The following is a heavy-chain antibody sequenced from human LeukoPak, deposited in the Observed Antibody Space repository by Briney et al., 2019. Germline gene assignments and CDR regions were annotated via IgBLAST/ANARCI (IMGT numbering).Heavy chain of an antibody. CDR3: ARAPITVAGSALWY. Sequence: ASVKVSCKASGYTFTSYGISWVRQAPGQGLEWMGWISAYNGSTNYAQKLQGRVTMTTDTSTSTAYMELRSLRSDDTAVYYCARAPITVAGSALWYWGQGTLVTVSS. D-gene: IGHD6-19*01. V-gene: IGHV1-18*01. J-gene: IGHJ4*02. CDR1: GYTFTSYG. CDR2: ISAYNGST.